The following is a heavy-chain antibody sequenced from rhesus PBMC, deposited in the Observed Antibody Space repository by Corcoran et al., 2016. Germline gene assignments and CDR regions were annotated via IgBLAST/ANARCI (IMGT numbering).Heavy chain of an antibody. J-gene: IGHJ4*01. Sequence: EVQLVESGGGLVQPGGSLRLSCAASGFTFSSYGKHWVRQASGNGLVWVTVISYDEYKQYYADSVKDRFTISRDNSKNMLYLQMSNLKLEDTAVYYCAREFGGYSFDYWGQGVLVTVSS. D-gene: IGHD5-24*01. V-gene: IGHV3-54*02. CDR3: AREFGGYSFDY. CDR1: GFTFSSYG. CDR2: ISYDEYKQ.